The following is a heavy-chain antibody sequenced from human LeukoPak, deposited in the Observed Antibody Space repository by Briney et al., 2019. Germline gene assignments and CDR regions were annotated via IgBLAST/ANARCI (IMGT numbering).Heavy chain of an antibody. Sequence: GGSLRLSCAASGFTFSTYEMNWVRQAPGKGLEGVSYIGTSGSTTYYADSVKGRFTVSRDNAKNSLYLQMNSLRADDTAVYYCARDLSVLKGYSYYGMDVWGQGTTVTVSS. D-gene: IGHD3-16*01. CDR3: ARDLSVLKGYSYYGMDV. CDR2: IGTSGSTT. J-gene: IGHJ6*02. V-gene: IGHV3-48*03. CDR1: GFTFSTYE.